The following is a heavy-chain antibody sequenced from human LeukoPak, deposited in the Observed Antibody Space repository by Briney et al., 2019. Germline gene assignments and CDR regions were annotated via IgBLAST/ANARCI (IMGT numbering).Heavy chain of an antibody. J-gene: IGHJ3*02. CDR1: GYTFTSYA. CDR3: ARSEDYGDYGPLLAFDI. Sequence: GASVKVSCKASGYTFTSYAMNWVRQAPGQGLEWMGWINTNTGNPTYAQGFTGRFVFSLDTSVSTAYLQISSLKAEDTAVYYCARSEDYGDYGPLLAFDIWGQGTMVTVSS. V-gene: IGHV7-4-1*02. D-gene: IGHD4-17*01. CDR2: INTNTGNP.